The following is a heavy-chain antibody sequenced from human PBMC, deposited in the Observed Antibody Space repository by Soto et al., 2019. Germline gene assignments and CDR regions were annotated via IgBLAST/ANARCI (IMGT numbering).Heavy chain of an antibody. V-gene: IGHV3-30*18. CDR1: GFTFSNFG. CDR2: ISSEGGDK. J-gene: IGHJ4*02. CDR3: VKGSEVARQELDH. D-gene: IGHD2-15*01. Sequence: QVQLVESGGGVVQPGRSPRLSCAASGFTFSNFGMHWVRQAPGKGLEWVAAISSEGGDKYYSHSVKDRFTISRDNSKNTLFLQMNSLRVEDTAVYYCVKGSEVARQELDHWGQGILVTVSS.